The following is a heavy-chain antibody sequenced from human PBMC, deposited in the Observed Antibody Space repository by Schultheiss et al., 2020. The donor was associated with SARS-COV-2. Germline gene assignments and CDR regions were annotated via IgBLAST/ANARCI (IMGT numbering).Heavy chain of an antibody. Sequence: GESLKISCAASGFTFSSYAMHWVRQAPGKGLEYVSAISSNGGSTYYANSVKGRFTISRDNSKNTLYLQMNSLRAEDTAVYYCAKESYGSGSYQTHAEYFQHWGQGTLVTVSS. CDR3: AKESYGSGSYQTHAEYFQH. CDR1: GFTFSSYA. V-gene: IGHV3-64*01. CDR2: ISSNGGST. J-gene: IGHJ1*01. D-gene: IGHD3-10*01.